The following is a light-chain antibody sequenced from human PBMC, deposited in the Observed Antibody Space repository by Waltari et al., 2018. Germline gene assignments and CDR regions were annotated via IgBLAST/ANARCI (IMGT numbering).Light chain of an antibody. CDR1: QSLVFSDGNNS. CDR3: MQGTHWPYT. CDR2: NVS. Sequence: DAVMTQSPLSLPATLGQPAPIPCRSSQSLVFSDGNNSLNWFQQRPGQSPRRLIYNVSNRDSGVPDRFSGSGSGTDFTLKISRVEAEDVGVYYCMQGTHWPYTFGQGTKLDIK. V-gene: IGKV2-30*01. J-gene: IGKJ2*01.